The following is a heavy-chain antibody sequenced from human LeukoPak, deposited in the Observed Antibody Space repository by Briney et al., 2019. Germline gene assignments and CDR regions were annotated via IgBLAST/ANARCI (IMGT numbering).Heavy chain of an antibody. D-gene: IGHD4-23*01. CDR3: TRDQAGGNSDIDY. CDR2: IRSKAYGGTT. V-gene: IGHV3-49*03. CDR1: GFTFSSYA. Sequence: PGGSLRLSCAASGFTFSSYAVSWFRQAPGKGLEWVGFIRSKAYGGTTEYAASVKGRFTISRDDSKSIAYLQMNSLKTEDTAVYYCTRDQAGGNSDIDYWGQGTLVTVSS. J-gene: IGHJ4*02.